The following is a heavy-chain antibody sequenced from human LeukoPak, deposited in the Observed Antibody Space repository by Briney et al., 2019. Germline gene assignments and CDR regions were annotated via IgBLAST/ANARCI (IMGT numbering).Heavy chain of an antibody. V-gene: IGHV4-30-4*08. Sequence: SETLSLTCTVSGASISSGSYFWSWGRQAPGEGLEWIGYINYDGSAYYNPSLKSRVVISVDTSKNQFSLRLRSVTAADTATYYCAREVSIPVDSDGFDIWGQGTMVTVSS. J-gene: IGHJ3*02. CDR2: INYDGSA. D-gene: IGHD5-24*01. CDR3: AREVSIPVDSDGFDI. CDR1: GASISSGSYF.